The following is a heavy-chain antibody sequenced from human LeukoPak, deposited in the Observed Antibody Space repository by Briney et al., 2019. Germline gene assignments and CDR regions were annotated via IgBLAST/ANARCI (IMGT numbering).Heavy chain of an antibody. CDR2: ISTSGST. CDR1: GGSISSYY. CDR3: ARDRDTTLVTLWFDP. J-gene: IGHJ5*02. V-gene: IGHV4-4*07. D-gene: IGHD4-23*01. Sequence: SETLSLTCTVSGGSISSYYWSWIRQPAGKGLESIGHISTSGSTNYNPSLKSRVTMSVDTSKNQFSLKLSSVTAADTAVYYCARDRDTTLVTLWFDPWGQGTLVTVSS.